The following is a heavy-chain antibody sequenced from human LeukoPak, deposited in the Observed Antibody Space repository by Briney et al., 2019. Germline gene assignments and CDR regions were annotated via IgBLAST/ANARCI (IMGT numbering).Heavy chain of an antibody. CDR1: GGSFRGYY. Sequence: SETLSLTCAVYGGSFRGYYWSWIRQPPGKGLEWIGEINHSGSTNYNPSLKSRVTISVDTSKNQFSLKLSSVTAADTAVYYCARDSDSGSYGRTSFDYWGQGTLVTVSS. CDR2: INHSGST. V-gene: IGHV4-34*01. D-gene: IGHD1-26*01. J-gene: IGHJ4*02. CDR3: ARDSDSGSYGRTSFDY.